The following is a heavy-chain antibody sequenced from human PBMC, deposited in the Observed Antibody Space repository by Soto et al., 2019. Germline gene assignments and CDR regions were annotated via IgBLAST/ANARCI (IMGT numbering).Heavy chain of an antibody. D-gene: IGHD4-17*01. J-gene: IGHJ4*02. CDR3: ARDSDYGEEGFDY. Sequence: VGSLRLSCAASGFTFSSYSMNWVRQAPGKGLEWVSSISSSSSYIYYADSVKGRFTISRDNAKNSLYLQMNSLRAEDTAVYYCARDSDYGEEGFDYWGQGTLVTVSS. V-gene: IGHV3-21*01. CDR1: GFTFSSYS. CDR2: ISSSSSYI.